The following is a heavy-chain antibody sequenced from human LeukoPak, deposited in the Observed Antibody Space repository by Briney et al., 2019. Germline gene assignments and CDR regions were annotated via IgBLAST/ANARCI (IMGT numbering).Heavy chain of an antibody. V-gene: IGHV4-59*01. CDR2: IYYSGST. D-gene: IGHD5-18*01. J-gene: IGHJ6*02. Sequence: SETLSLTCTVSGGSISSYYWSWIRQPPGKELEWIGYIYYSGSTNYNPSLKSRVTISVDTSKNQFSLKLSSVTAADTAVYYCARAVQLWPHYYYYGMDVWGQGTTVTVSS. CDR1: GGSISSYY. CDR3: ARAVQLWPHYYYYGMDV.